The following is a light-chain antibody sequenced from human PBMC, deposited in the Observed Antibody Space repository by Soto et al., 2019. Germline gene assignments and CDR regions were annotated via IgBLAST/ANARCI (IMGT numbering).Light chain of an antibody. CDR1: SSDVGGYNY. V-gene: IGLV2-14*01. CDR2: DVS. CDR3: SSYTSSTSVI. Sequence: QSALTQPASVSGSPGQASTISCTGTSSDVGGYNYVSWYQQHPGKAPRLMIYDVSNRPSGFSNRFSGYKSGNTASLTFAGLQVEDEADYYCSSYTSSTSVIFGGGTKLTVL. J-gene: IGLJ2*01.